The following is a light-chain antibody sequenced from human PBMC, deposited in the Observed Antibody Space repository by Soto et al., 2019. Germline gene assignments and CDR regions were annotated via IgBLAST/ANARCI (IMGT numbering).Light chain of an antibody. CDR3: SSYTTSSTVV. CDR2: DVS. Sequence: QYALTQPASVSGSPGQSITISCTGTSSDVGAYNYVSWYQHHPGKAPKFLIYDVSNRPSGVSDRLSGSKSGNTASLSISGLQPEDEAVYYCSSYTTSSTVVFGGGTKLTVL. J-gene: IGLJ3*02. CDR1: SSDVGAYNY. V-gene: IGLV2-14*03.